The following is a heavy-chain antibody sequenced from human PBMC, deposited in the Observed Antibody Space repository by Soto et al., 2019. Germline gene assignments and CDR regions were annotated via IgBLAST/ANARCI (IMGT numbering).Heavy chain of an antibody. V-gene: IGHV3-74*01. D-gene: IGHD1-26*01. J-gene: IGHJ4*02. CDR3: AGDRSYTTDY. CDR2: INSDGSTT. Sequence: GGSLRLSCAASGFTFSNSWMHWVRQAPGKGLVWVSYINSDGSTTTYADSVKGRFTISRDNAKNTVYLQITSLTAEDTAVYYCAGDRSYTTDYWGQGTLVTVSS. CDR1: GFTFSNSW.